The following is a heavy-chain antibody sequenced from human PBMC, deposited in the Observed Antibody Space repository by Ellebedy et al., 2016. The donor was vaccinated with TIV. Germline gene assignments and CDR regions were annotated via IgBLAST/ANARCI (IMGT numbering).Heavy chain of an antibody. D-gene: IGHD2-21*02. CDR1: GVSVSRVRYY. J-gene: IGHJ4*02. Sequence: MPSETLSLTCNVSGVSVSRVRYYWAWIRQPPGKGLEYIGSVYYSGSPYYNPSFKSRVTLSADTSKNQFSLNLRTVTAADTAVYYCARTDPWQPIDDWGQGILVSVSS. V-gene: IGHV4-39*01. CDR3: ARTDPWQPIDD. CDR2: VYYSGSP.